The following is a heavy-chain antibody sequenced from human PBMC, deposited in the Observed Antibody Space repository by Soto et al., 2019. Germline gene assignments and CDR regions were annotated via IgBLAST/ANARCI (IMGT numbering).Heavy chain of an antibody. CDR1: GFTFSSSG. D-gene: IGHD3-22*01. Sequence: PGGSLRLSCAASGFTFSSSGMYCVRQAPGKGLEWVAVISYDGSNKYYADSVKGRFTISRDNSKNTLYLQMNSLRAEDTAVYYCAKVLVDSSGYYPKPYWGQGT. J-gene: IGHJ4*02. CDR3: AKVLVDSSGYYPKPY. V-gene: IGHV3-30*18. CDR2: ISYDGSNK.